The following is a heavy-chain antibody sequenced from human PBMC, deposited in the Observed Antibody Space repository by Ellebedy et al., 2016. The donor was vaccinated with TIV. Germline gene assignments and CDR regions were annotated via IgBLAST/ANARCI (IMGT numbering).Heavy chain of an antibody. CDR1: GFTFTNYA. CDR3: AKVPDFWSGYLGYFDY. V-gene: IGHV3-23*01. D-gene: IGHD3-3*01. Sequence: GGSLRLSCAASGFTFTNYAMSWVRQAPGKGPEWVSVISGRSGSTNYADSVKGRFTISRDSSKNTLFLQINTLRVEDTAVYYCAKVPDFWSGYLGYFDYWGQGTLVTVSS. J-gene: IGHJ4*02. CDR2: ISGRSGST.